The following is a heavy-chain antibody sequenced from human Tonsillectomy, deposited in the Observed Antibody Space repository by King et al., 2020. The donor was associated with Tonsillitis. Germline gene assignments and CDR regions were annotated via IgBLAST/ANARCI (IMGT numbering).Heavy chain of an antibody. J-gene: IGHJ6*02. V-gene: IGHV4-59*08. CDR3: ALRYYYYYGLDV. CDR2: INYRGST. CDR1: GGSISGHY. D-gene: IGHD4-17*01. Sequence: QLQESGPGLVKPSETLSLTCSVSGGSISGHYWSWIRQPPGKGLEWIGNINYRGSTNYNPSLKSRLTISLDTSRNQFSLKLSSVTAADTAVYFCALRYYYYYGLDVWGQGPTVTVSS.